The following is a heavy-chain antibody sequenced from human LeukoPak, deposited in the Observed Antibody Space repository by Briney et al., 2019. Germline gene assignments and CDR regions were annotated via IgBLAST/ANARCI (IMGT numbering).Heavy chain of an antibody. CDR2: VLADQSHK. J-gene: IGHJ4*02. CDR3: AKGGVSDIGSWYGDYFDY. V-gene: IGHV3-30*18. CDR1: GFTFSDYG. D-gene: IGHD6-13*01. Sequence: GGSLTLSCDASGFTFSDYGVHWVRQAPGKGLEWVAVVLADQSHKVYADSVKGRVTISRDNYRNTLYLQLNSLRNEDTAVYYCAKGGVSDIGSWYGDYFDYWGQGTLVTVSS.